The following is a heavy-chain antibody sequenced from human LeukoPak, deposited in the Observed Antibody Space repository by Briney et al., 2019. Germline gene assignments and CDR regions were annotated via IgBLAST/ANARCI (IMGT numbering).Heavy chain of an antibody. D-gene: IGHD2-2*01. CDR2: IRYDGSNK. Sequence: GGSLRLSCAASGFTFSSYGMHWVRQAPGKGLEWVAFIRYDGSNKYYADSVKGRFTISRDNSKNTLYLQMNSLRAEDTAVYYCAKCVRPAGFNYYYYYMDVWGEGTTVTVSS. V-gene: IGHV3-30*02. J-gene: IGHJ6*03. CDR1: GFTFSSYG. CDR3: AKCVRPAGFNYYYYYMDV.